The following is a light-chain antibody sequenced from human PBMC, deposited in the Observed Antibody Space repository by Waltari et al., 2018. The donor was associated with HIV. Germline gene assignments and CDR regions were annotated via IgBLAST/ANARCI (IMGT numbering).Light chain of an antibody. V-gene: IGLV3-19*01. CDR3: NSRDSSGNLVV. CDR2: GNN. CDR1: SLRTYY. J-gene: IGLJ2*01. Sequence: SSALTQDPAVSVALGQTVRITCQGDSLRTYYATWYRQKPGQAPVLVVYGNNNRPSGIPDRFSGSSSGDTASLTITATQAEDEADYYCNSRDSSGNLVVFGGGTKLTVL.